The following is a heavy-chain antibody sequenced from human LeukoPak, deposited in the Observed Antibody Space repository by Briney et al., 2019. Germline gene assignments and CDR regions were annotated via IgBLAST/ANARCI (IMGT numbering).Heavy chain of an antibody. CDR1: GGSISSSSYY. V-gene: IGHV4-61*02. Sequence: SETLSLTCTASGGSISSSSYYWSWIRQPAGKGLEWIGRIYTSGSTNYNPSLESRVTISLDTSKNQFSLKMNSVTAADTAVYYCARVIWFGAVFDYWGQGTLVTVSS. J-gene: IGHJ4*02. CDR3: ARVIWFGAVFDY. CDR2: IYTSGST. D-gene: IGHD3-10*01.